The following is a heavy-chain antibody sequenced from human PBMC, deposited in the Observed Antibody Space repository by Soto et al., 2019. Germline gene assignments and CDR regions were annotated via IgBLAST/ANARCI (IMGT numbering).Heavy chain of an antibody. CDR3: AAPPRY. Sequence: QVQLQESGPGLVKPSETLSLTCTVSGGSISSYYWSWIRQPPGKGLEWIGYIYDSGSTNYNPSLKSRVTISVDTSKNHFSLKLTSVTAADTAVYYSAAPPRYWGQGTLVTVSS. J-gene: IGHJ4*02. CDR1: GGSISSYY. CDR2: IYDSGST. V-gene: IGHV4-59*01. D-gene: IGHD6-6*01.